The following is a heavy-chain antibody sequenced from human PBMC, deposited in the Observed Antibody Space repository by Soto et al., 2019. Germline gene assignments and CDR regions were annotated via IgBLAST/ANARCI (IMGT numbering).Heavy chain of an antibody. CDR2: IIPIFGTA. V-gene: IGHV1-69*01. J-gene: IGHJ6*02. CDR3: ARTYDSSGYYQYYYYGMDV. Sequence: QVQLVQSGAEVKKPGSSVKVSCKASGGTFSSYAISRVRQAPGQGLEWMGGIIPIFGTANYAQKFQGRVTITADESTSTAYMELSSLRSEDTAVYYCARTYDSSGYYQYYYYGMDVWGQGTTVTVSS. CDR1: GGTFSSYA. D-gene: IGHD3-22*01.